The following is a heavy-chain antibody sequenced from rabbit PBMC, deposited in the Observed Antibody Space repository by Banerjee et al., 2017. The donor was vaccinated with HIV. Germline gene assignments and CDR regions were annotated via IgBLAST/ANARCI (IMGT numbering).Heavy chain of an antibody. D-gene: IGHD4-2*01. CDR3: ARDAGAFNL. J-gene: IGHJ4*01. V-gene: IGHV1S45*01. Sequence: QERLVESGGGLVQPERSLTLTCKVSGLDFNSNHWICWVRQAPGKGPEWIACIYTGSSGTTYYANWAKGRFTISKTSSTTVTLQMTSLTAADTAAYFCARDAGAFNLWGPGTLVTVS. CDR2: IYTGSSGTT. CDR1: GLDFNSNHW.